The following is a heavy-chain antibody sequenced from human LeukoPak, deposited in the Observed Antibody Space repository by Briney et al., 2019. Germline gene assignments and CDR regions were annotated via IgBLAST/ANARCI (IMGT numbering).Heavy chain of an antibody. J-gene: IGHJ5*02. V-gene: IGHV3-30-3*01. CDR1: GFTFSSYA. CDR3: AKGIAAAVVFWFDP. CDR2: ISYDGSNK. Sequence: GGSLRLSCAASGFTFSSYAMHWVRQAPGKGLEWVAVISYDGSNKYYADSVKGRFTISRDNSKNTLYLQMNSLRAEDTAVYYCAKGIAAAVVFWFDPWGQGTLVTVSS. D-gene: IGHD6-13*01.